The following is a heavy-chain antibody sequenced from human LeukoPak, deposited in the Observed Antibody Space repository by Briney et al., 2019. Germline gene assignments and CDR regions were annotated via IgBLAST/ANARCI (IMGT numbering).Heavy chain of an antibody. V-gene: IGHV3-21*01. D-gene: IGHD5-18*01. J-gene: IGHJ4*02. Sequence: GGSLRLSCAASGFTFSSYSMNWVRQAPGKGLEWVSSISSSSSYIYYADSVKGRFTISRDNAKNSLYLQMNSLRAEDTAVYYCASGGKNGYGRDYFDYWGQGTLVTVSS. CDR1: GFTFSSYS. CDR2: ISSSSSYI. CDR3: ASGGKNGYGRDYFDY.